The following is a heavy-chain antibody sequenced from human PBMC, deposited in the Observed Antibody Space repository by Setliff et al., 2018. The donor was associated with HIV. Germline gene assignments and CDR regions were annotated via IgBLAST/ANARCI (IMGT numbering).Heavy chain of an antibody. Sequence: PGGSLRLSCAASGFSFGDAWMSWVRQAPGKGLEWVGRIKSKTDGGTTDYAAPVKGRFTISRDDSNNALYLQMNSLISEDTAVYYCATYTNYHYYYYYMNVWGKGTTVTVSS. CDR3: ATYTNYHYYYYYMNV. V-gene: IGHV3-15*01. J-gene: IGHJ6*03. CDR2: IKSKTDGGTT. CDR1: GFSFGDAW. D-gene: IGHD4-4*01.